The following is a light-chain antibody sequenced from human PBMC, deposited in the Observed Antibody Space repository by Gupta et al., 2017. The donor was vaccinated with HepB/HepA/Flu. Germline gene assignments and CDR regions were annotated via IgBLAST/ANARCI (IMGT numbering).Light chain of an antibody. V-gene: IGKV1-6*01. CDR1: QGIRSD. Sequence: AIQMTQSPSSLSASVGDRVTITCRASQGIRSDLGWYQHKPGKAPRLLIYGASTLQSGVPSRFSGSGSGTDFALTISSLQPEDFATYYCLQDYGYPRTFGQGTKVEVK. CDR2: GAS. CDR3: LQDYGYPRT. J-gene: IGKJ1*01.